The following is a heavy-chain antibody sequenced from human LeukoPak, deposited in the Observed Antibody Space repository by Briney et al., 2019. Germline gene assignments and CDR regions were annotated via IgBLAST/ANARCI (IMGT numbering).Heavy chain of an antibody. J-gene: IGHJ4*02. CDR2: IYYSGST. CDR3: ARQDGDIVVVPAAMNPYFDY. D-gene: IGHD2-2*01. V-gene: IGHV4-39*01. Sequence: PSETLSLTCTVSGGSISSSSYYWGWIRQPPGKGLEWIGSIYYSGSTYCNPSLKSRVTISVDTSKNQFSLKLSSVTAADTAVYYCARQDGDIVVVPAAMNPYFDYWGQGTLVTVSS. CDR1: GGSISSSSYY.